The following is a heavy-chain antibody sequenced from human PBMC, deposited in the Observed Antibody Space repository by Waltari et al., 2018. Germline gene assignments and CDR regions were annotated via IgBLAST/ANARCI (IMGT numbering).Heavy chain of an antibody. CDR2: ISQRGST. CDR3: ARDGVNYFVSGSLEY. Sequence: QVQLQESGPGLVKSSETLSLTCTISGYSISSGYYCGWLRQPQGKGLEVIGSISQRGSTYYNPALNSRVTRSVDMSKNQFSLKVISVTAADTAVYYCARDGVNYFVSGSLEYWGQGILVTVSS. CDR1: GYSISSGYY. V-gene: IGHV4-38-2*02. J-gene: IGHJ4*02. D-gene: IGHD3-10*01.